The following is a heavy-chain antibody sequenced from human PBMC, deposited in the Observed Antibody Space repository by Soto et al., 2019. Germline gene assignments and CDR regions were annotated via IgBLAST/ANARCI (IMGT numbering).Heavy chain of an antibody. CDR3: VSQRTSVLTQAYFDY. D-gene: IGHD2-8*01. CDR1: GGSISSGGYY. CDR2: VYYRGRS. Sequence: PSETLSLTCTVSGGSISSGGYYWSWIRQHPGKGLEWIGSVYYRGRSYSKSSVKSRVTISVDTSKNQFSLNLNSVTASDTAVYFCVSQRTSVLTQAYFDYWGPGALVTVSS. V-gene: IGHV4-39*01. J-gene: IGHJ4*02.